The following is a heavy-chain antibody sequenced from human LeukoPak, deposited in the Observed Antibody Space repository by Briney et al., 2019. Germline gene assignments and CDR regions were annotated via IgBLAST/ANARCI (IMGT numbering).Heavy chain of an antibody. CDR1: GFTFSSYW. V-gene: IGHV3-7*01. D-gene: IGHD6-19*01. Sequence: PSGGSLRLSCAASGFTFSSYWMNWARQAPGKGLEWVASINHNGNVNYYVDSVKGRFTISRDSAKNSLYLQMNSLRAEDTAVYYCARGMSSGRYAVDIWGQGTMVTVSS. J-gene: IGHJ3*02. CDR2: INHNGNVN. CDR3: ARGMSSGRYAVDI.